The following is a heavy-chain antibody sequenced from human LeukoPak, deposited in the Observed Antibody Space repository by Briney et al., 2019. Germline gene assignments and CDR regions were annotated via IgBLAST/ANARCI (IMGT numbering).Heavy chain of an antibody. CDR1: GLTFRNCG. CDR3: ATVRGSDWYMDY. V-gene: IGHV3-33*01. CDR2: IWYDGSRD. D-gene: IGHD6-19*01. Sequence: GGSLRLSCAASGLTFRNCGMNWVRQAPVKGLEWVTLIWYDGSRDYYVDFVKGRFTVSRDNSRNTLYLQMRNLRAEDTAVYYCATVRGSDWYMDYWGQGALVTVSS. J-gene: IGHJ4*02.